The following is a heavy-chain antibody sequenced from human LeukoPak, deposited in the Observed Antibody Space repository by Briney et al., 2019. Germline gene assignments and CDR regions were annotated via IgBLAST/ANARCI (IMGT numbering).Heavy chain of an antibody. D-gene: IGHD6-13*01. J-gene: IGHJ4*02. CDR2: IWYSGSNK. V-gene: IGHV3-33*01. CDR3: ARVHGSSWHHYFDY. CDR1: GFTFSSYV. Sequence: GTSLRLSCAASGFTFSSYVMHWVRQAPGKGLEWVAVIWYSGSNKYYADSVKGRFTISRDNSKNTLYLQMNSLRAEDTAVYYCARVHGSSWHHYFDYWGQGTLVTVSS.